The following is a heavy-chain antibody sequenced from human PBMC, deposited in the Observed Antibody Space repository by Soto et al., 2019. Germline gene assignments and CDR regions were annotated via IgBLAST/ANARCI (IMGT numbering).Heavy chain of an antibody. CDR3: ARASSSSWIAS. CDR1: GGSFSGYY. D-gene: IGHD6-13*01. Sequence: QVQLQQWGAGLLKPSETLSLTCAVYGGSFSGYYWSWIRQPPGKGLEWIGEINHSGSTNYNPSLKSRVTISVDTSKNQFSLKLSSVTAADTAVYYCARASSSSWIASWGQGTLVTVSS. V-gene: IGHV4-34*01. J-gene: IGHJ5*02. CDR2: INHSGST.